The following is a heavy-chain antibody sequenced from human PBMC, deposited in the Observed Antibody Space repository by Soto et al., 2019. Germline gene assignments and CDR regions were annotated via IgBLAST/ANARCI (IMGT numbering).Heavy chain of an antibody. CDR2: INDSGRT. Sequence: ETLSLTCAVYDRSFSGNYSSWIRQPPGKGLEWIGEINDSGRTNYNPSLKSRVTISVDTAKNQFSLKLSSVTAADTAVYYCARSVQAAIYWCEPWGQGTLVSVS. D-gene: IGHD2-2*01. CDR1: DRSFSGNY. J-gene: IGHJ5*02. CDR3: ARSVQAAIYWCEP. V-gene: IGHV4-34*01.